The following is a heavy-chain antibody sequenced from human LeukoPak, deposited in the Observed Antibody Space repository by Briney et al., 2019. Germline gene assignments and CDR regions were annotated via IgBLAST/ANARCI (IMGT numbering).Heavy chain of an antibody. Sequence: SETLSLTCTVSGGSISSSSYYWGWIRQPPGKGLEWIGSIYYSGSTYYNPSLKSRVTISVDTSKNQFSLKLSSVTAADTAVYYCARRRGVGSGRSLSFMVAGHDAFDIWGQGTMVTVSS. V-gene: IGHV4-39*01. CDR1: GGSISSSSYY. CDR2: IYYSGST. J-gene: IGHJ3*02. CDR3: ARRRGVGSGRSLSFMVAGHDAFDI. D-gene: IGHD6-19*01.